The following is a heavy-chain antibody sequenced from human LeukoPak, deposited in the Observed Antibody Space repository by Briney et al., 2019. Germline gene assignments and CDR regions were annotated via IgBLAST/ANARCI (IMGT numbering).Heavy chain of an antibody. CDR1: GGSFSGYY. Sequence: SETLSLTCAVYGGSFSGYYWSWIRQPPGKGLEWIGYIYTSGSTNYNPSLKSRVTISVDTSKNQFSLKLSSVTAADTVVYYCARHTLLTTYNYYCYYMDVWGKGTTVTVSS. D-gene: IGHD4/OR15-4a*01. CDR3: ARHTLLTTYNYYCYYMDV. V-gene: IGHV4-4*09. CDR2: IYTSGST. J-gene: IGHJ6*03.